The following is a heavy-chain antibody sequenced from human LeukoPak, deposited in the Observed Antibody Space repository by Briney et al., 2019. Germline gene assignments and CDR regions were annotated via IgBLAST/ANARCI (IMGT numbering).Heavy chain of an antibody. CDR1: GFTFSSYA. Sequence: GGSLRLSCAASGFTFSSYAMSWVRQAPGKGLEWASAISGSGGSTYYADSVKGRFTISRDNSKNTLYLQMNSLRAEDTAVYYCAKDADYGDYVAYTNWFDPWGQGTLVTVSS. CDR2: ISGSGGST. V-gene: IGHV3-23*01. J-gene: IGHJ5*02. D-gene: IGHD4-17*01. CDR3: AKDADYGDYVAYTNWFDP.